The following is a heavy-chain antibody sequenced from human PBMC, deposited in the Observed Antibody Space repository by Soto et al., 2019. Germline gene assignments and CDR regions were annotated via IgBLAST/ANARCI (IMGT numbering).Heavy chain of an antibody. CDR2: IYHSGIT. V-gene: IGHV4-61*08. Sequence: QVQLPESGPGLMKPSETLSLTCTVSGDSVNNDAYYWRWIRQPPGKGLEWIGYIYHSGITYYNPSLRSRVIMSIAMSENQFSLRLISVTAADTDVYYCARRGIVWQFPFDHWGQGTLVNVSS. J-gene: IGHJ4*02. CDR3: ARRGIVWQFPFDH. CDR1: GDSVNNDAYY. D-gene: IGHD2-21*01.